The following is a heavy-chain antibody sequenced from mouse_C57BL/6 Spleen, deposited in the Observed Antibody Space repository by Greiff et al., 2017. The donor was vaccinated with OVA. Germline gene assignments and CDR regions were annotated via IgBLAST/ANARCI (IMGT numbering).Heavy chain of an antibody. CDR3: ARSGYDYRGDYFDY. CDR1: GYTFTSYW. J-gene: IGHJ2*01. CDR2: IDPSDSYT. D-gene: IGHD2-4*01. V-gene: IGHV1-69*01. Sequence: QVQLQQPGAELVMPGASVKLSCKASGYTFTSYWMHWVKQRPGQGLEWIGEIDPSDSYTNYNQKFKGKATLTVDKSSSTAYMQLSSLTSEDSAVYYCARSGYDYRGDYFDYWGQGTTLTVSS.